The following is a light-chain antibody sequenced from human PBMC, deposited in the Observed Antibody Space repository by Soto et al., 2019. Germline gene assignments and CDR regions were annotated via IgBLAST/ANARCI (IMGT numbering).Light chain of an antibody. CDR2: DAS. J-gene: IGKJ5*01. CDR3: QQLNSYPT. CDR1: QSISSW. Sequence: DIQMTQSPSTLSASVGDRVTITCRASQSISSWLAWYQQKPGKAPKLLIYDASSLESGVPSRFSGSGSGTELTLTISSLQPEDFATYYCQQLNSYPTFGQGTRLEIK. V-gene: IGKV1-5*01.